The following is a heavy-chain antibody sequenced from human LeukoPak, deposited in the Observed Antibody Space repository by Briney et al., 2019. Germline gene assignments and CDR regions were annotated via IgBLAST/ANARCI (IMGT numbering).Heavy chain of an antibody. J-gene: IGHJ3*02. Sequence: SETLSLTCSVSGGSISSYYCTWIRQTPGKGLEWIGYMSYSGSTNYNPSLKSRVTISVDTSKNQFSLKLSSVTAADTPVYYCARETYCSSITCYNVVDAFDIWGQGTMVTVSS. CDR3: ARETYCSSITCYNVVDAFDI. D-gene: IGHD2-2*02. CDR2: MSYSGST. CDR1: GGSISSYY. V-gene: IGHV4-59*01.